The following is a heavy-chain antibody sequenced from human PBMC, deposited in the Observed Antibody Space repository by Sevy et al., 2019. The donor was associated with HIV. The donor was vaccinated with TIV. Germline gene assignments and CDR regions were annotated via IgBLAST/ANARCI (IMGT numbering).Heavy chain of an antibody. D-gene: IGHD3-22*01. CDR3: ARDTYYYDSSGYYYHNWFDP. J-gene: IGHJ5*02. Sequence: GGSLRLSCAASGFTFSSYWMSWVRQAPGKGLEWVANIKQDGSEKYYVDSVKGRFTISRDNAKNSRYLQMNSLRAEDTAVYYCARDTYYYDSSGYYYHNWFDPWGQGTLVTVSS. CDR1: GFTFSSYW. CDR2: IKQDGSEK. V-gene: IGHV3-7*01.